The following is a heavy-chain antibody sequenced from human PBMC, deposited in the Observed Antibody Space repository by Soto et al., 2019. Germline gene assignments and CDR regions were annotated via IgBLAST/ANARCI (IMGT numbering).Heavy chain of an antibody. CDR2: ISGSGVTT. Sequence: PGGSLRLSCIGSGFTFSSNAMSWVRQAPGKGLEWVSAISGSGVTTYYADSVKGRFAVSRDNSNNTLYLQMDSLRAEDTAVYYCAKQRAGFGSGSDTYYFDYWGQGTLVTVSS. CDR3: AKQRAGFGSGSDTYYFDY. CDR1: GFTFSSNA. D-gene: IGHD3-10*01. V-gene: IGHV3-23*01. J-gene: IGHJ4*02.